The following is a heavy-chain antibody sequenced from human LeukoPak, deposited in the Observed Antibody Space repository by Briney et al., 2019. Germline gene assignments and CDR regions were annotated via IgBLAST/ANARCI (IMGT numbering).Heavy chain of an antibody. CDR3: ARDQSYCSSTSCYGPWFDP. CDR1: GGSFSGYY. D-gene: IGHD2-2*01. V-gene: IGHV4-34*01. J-gene: IGHJ5*02. Sequence: SETLSLTCAVYGGSFSGYYWSWIRQPPGKGLEWIGEINHSGSTNYNPSLKSRVTISVDTSKNQFSLKLSSVTAADTAVYYCARDQSYCSSTSCYGPWFDPWGQGTLVTVSS. CDR2: INHSGST.